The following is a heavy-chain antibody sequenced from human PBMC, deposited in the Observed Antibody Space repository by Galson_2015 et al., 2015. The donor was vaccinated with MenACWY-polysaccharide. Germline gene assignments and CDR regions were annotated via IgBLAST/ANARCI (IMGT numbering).Heavy chain of an antibody. CDR3: ARFDGYSSSYFDY. CDR2: IYRGDSDT. D-gene: IGHD4-11*01. CDR1: GYSFTSYW. J-gene: IGHJ4*02. V-gene: IGHV5-51*03. Sequence: SGAEVTKPGESLSLSCKGSGYSFTSYWIGWVRQMPGKGLEWMGIIYRGDSDTRYSPSFQGQHTISTDKSISTAYLQWSSLKASNTAMYYWARFDGYSSSYFDYWGQGTLVTVSS.